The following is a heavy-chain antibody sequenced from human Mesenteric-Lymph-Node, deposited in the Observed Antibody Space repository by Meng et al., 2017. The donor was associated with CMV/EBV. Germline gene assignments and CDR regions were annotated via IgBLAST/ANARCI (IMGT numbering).Heavy chain of an antibody. CDR2: IFYSGSA. CDR1: CGSISGSWHY. V-gene: IGHV4-39*06. D-gene: IGHD3-10*01. Sequence: RLQLHEPGRRLVKPSGPLSCNCTAACGSISGSWHYWGWIRQPPGKGLEWIGGIFYSGSAHYNPALESRVTISIDKSKNEFFLNLGSVTAADTAMYFCARDTLTYSYGPGWIDPWGQGTLVTVSS. J-gene: IGHJ5*02. CDR3: ARDTLTYSYGPGWIDP.